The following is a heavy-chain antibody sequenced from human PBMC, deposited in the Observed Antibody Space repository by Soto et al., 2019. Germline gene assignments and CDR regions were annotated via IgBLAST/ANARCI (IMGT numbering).Heavy chain of an antibody. Sequence: QVQLQQWGAGLLKPSETLSLTCAVYGGSFSGYYWSWIRQPPGKGLEWIGEINHSGSTNYNPSLKCRVTISGDTSKNQFSLMLSSVTAADTAVYYCARDYYDSSGRPAIDYWGQGTLVTVSS. J-gene: IGHJ4*02. CDR1: GGSFSGYY. V-gene: IGHV4-34*01. CDR2: INHSGST. D-gene: IGHD3-22*01. CDR3: ARDYYDSSGRPAIDY.